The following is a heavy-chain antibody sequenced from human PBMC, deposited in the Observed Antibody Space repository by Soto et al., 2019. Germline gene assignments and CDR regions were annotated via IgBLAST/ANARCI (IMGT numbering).Heavy chain of an antibody. CDR3: AKGVGEENDY. J-gene: IGHJ4*02. CDR1: GFTFSSYG. CDR2: ISYDGSNK. Sequence: QVQLVESGGGVVQPGRSLRLSCAASGFTFSSYGMHWVRQAPGKGLEWVAVISYDGSNKYYADSVKGRFTISRDNSKNTLYLQMNSLRAEDTAVYYCAKGVGEENDYWGQGTLVIVSS. D-gene: IGHD3-10*01. V-gene: IGHV3-30*18.